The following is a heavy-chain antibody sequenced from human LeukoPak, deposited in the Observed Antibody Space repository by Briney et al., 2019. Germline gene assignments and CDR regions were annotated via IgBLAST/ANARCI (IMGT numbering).Heavy chain of an antibody. J-gene: IGHJ4*02. CDR2: INHSGST. Sequence: PSETLSLTCAVYGGSFSGYYWSWIRQPPGKGLEWIGEINHSGSTSYNPSLKSRVTISVDTSKNQFSLKLSSVTAADTAVYYCARGFPPYDYVWGSYRLYYFDYWGQGTLVTVSS. CDR3: ARGFPPYDYVWGSYRLYYFDY. V-gene: IGHV4-34*01. D-gene: IGHD3-16*02. CDR1: GGSFSGYY.